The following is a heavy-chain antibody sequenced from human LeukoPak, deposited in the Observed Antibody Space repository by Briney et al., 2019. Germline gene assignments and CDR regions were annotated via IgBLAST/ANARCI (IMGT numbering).Heavy chain of an antibody. Sequence: PSETLSLTCTVSGGSISSSSYYWGWVRQPPGKGLEWIGSIYYSGSNYYNPSLKSRVTISVDTSKNQFSLKLSSVTCADTAVYYCARAYDFWSSSFDPWGQGTLVTVSS. CDR2: IYYSGSN. D-gene: IGHD3-3*01. J-gene: IGHJ5*02. CDR1: GGSISSSSYY. CDR3: ARAYDFWSSSFDP. V-gene: IGHV4-39*07.